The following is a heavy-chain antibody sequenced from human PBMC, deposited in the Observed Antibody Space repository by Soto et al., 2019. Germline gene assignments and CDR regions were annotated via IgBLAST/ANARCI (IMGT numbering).Heavy chain of an antibody. CDR1: GSSFSSSGVG. J-gene: IGHJ4*02. D-gene: IGHD3-16*01. CDR2: IYWDDDK. CDR3: AHASGGGSSSYFDY. V-gene: IGHV2-5*02. Sequence: QITLKESGPPLVKPTQTLTLTCTFSGSSFSSSGVGVGWIRQPPGKVLEWLAVIYWDDDKRYSPSLKSRLTITKDTSKNQVVLTMANMDPVDTATYYCAHASGGGSSSYFDYWGQGTLVTVSS.